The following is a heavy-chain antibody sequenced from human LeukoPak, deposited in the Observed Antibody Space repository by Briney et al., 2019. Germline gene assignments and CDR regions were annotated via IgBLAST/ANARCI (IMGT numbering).Heavy chain of an antibody. CDR2: TYYSGST. V-gene: IGHV4-59*01. D-gene: IGHD1-26*01. CDR1: GGSISSYY. Sequence: SETLSLTCTVSGGSISSYYWSWIRQPPGKGLEWIGYTYYSGSTNYNPSLKSRVTISVDTSKNQFSLKLSSVTAADTAVYYCARDPLREGNWFDPWGQGTLVTVSS. CDR3: ARDPLREGNWFDP. J-gene: IGHJ5*02.